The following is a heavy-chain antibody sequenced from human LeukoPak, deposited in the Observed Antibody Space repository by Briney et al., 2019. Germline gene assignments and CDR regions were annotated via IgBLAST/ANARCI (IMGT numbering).Heavy chain of an antibody. V-gene: IGHV3-30*02. CDR1: GFTFSSYG. D-gene: IGHD3-22*01. CDR3: ARDKETYYYDSSGHSGGSFDY. CDR2: IRYDGSNK. Sequence: GGSLRLSCAASGFTFSSYGMHWVRQAPGKGLEWVAFIRYDGSNKYYEDSVKGRFTISRDNSKNTLYLQMNSLRAEDTAVYYCARDKETYYYDSSGHSGGSFDYWGQGTLVTVSS. J-gene: IGHJ4*02.